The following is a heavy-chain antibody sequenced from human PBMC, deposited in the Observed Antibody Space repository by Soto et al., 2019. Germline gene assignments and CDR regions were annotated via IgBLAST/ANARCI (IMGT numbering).Heavy chain of an antibody. CDR1: GYTFTVYY. D-gene: IGHD1-26*01. J-gene: IGHJ4*02. CDR3: ARDLAKGGGSAGFDY. Sequence: ASVKVSCKASGYTFTVYYMHWVRQAPGQGLEWMGWINPKSGGTMYPQKFQGRVTMTWDTSISTPYMALTRLRSDDTAVYYCARDLAKGGGSAGFDYWGQGTLVTVSS. V-gene: IGHV1-2*02. CDR2: INPKSGGT.